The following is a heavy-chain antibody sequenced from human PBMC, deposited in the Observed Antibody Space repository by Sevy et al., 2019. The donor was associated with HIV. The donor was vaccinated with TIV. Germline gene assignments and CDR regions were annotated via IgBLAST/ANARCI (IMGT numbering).Heavy chain of an antibody. CDR2: TSYDGSNK. CDR1: GFTFSSYA. Sequence: GGSLRLSCAASGFTFSSYAMHWVRQAPGKGLEWVAVTSYDGSNKYYADSVKGRFTISRDNSKNTLYLQMNSLRAEDTAVYYCARDGTGYYDSSGYDAFDIWGQGTMVTVSS. V-gene: IGHV3-30*04. J-gene: IGHJ3*02. CDR3: ARDGTGYYDSSGYDAFDI. D-gene: IGHD3-22*01.